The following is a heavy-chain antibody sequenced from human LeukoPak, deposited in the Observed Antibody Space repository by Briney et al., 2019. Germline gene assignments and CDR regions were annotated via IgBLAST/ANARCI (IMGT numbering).Heavy chain of an antibody. CDR3: ARVRRLLVDAFDI. D-gene: IGHD6-6*01. CDR2: INSDGSST. V-gene: IGHV3-74*01. Sequence: PGGSLRLSCAASGFTFSSYWMHWVRQAPGKGLVWVSRINSDGSSTSYADSVKGRFTISRDNAKNTLYLQMNSLRAEDTAVYYCARVRRLLVDAFDIWGQGTMVTVSS. CDR1: GFTFSSYW. J-gene: IGHJ3*02.